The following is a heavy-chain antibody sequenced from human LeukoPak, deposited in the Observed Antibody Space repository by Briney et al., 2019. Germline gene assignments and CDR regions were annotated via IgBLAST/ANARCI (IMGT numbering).Heavy chain of an antibody. CDR3: AALGETSGWYPDH. D-gene: IGHD6-19*01. Sequence: GGSLRLSCAASGFTVSGSAMHWVCQASGKGLEWLGRVRSKGYNYATAYGASVKDRFIISRDDSKSTAYLQMSSLKSEDTAVYYCAALGETSGWYPDHWGQGTLVTVSS. V-gene: IGHV3-73*01. CDR1: GFTVSGSA. J-gene: IGHJ4*02. CDR2: VRSKGYNYAT.